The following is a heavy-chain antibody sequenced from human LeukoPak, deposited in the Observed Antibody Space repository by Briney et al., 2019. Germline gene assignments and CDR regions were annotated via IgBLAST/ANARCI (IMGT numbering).Heavy chain of an antibody. D-gene: IGHD1-1*01. CDR1: GFSFTSYA. CDR3: AKAGARGNVNWFDS. CDR2: ISGSGRST. J-gene: IGHJ5*01. Sequence: PGGSLRLSCAASGFSFTSYAMNWVRQAPGKGLEWCSAISGSGRSTYSADSVRGRFTTSRDNSKNILYLQMNNLRGEDTAVYYCAKAGARGNVNWFDSWGQGTLVTVSS. V-gene: IGHV3-23*01.